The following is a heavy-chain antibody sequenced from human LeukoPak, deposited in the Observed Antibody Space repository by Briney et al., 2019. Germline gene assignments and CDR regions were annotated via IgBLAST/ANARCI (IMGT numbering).Heavy chain of an antibody. D-gene: IGHD5-18*01. CDR1: GGSFSGYY. CDR2: INHSGST. Sequence: SETLSLTCAVYGGSFSGYYWSWIRQPPGKGLEWIGEINHSGSTNYNPSLKSRVTISVDTSKNQFSLKLSSVTAADTAVYYCARAPPGGYSYGFNYWGRGTLVTVSS. V-gene: IGHV4-34*01. J-gene: IGHJ4*02. CDR3: ARAPPGGYSYGFNY.